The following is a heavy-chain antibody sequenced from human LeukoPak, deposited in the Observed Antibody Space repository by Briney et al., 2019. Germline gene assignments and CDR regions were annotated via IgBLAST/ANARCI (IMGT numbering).Heavy chain of an antibody. CDR2: TRYDGSNK. CDR3: AKGPPYYDYVWELDY. CDR1: GFTFSSYG. Sequence: GGSLRLSCAASGFTFSSYGMHWVRQAPGKGLEWVAFTRYDGSNKYYADSVKGRFTISRDNSKNTLYLQMNSLRAEDTAVYYCAKGPPYYDYVWELDYWGQGTLVTVSS. J-gene: IGHJ4*02. V-gene: IGHV3-30*02. D-gene: IGHD3-16*01.